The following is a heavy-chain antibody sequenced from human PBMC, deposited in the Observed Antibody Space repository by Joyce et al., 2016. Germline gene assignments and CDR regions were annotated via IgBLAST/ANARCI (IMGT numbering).Heavy chain of an antibody. CDR3: AKSSHYCGNWEYFDY. CDR1: GFIFSSYG. CDR2: ISYDGSKK. Sequence: QVQLVESGGGVVQPGRSLRLSCEASGFIFSSYGKHWVCQAPGKGLEWVTVISYDGSKKFYADSVKGRFTISRDNSKKTLYLQMNSLRAEDTAVYYCAKSSHYCGNWEYFDYWGQGTLVTVSS. D-gene: IGHD4-23*01. J-gene: IGHJ4*02. V-gene: IGHV3-30*18.